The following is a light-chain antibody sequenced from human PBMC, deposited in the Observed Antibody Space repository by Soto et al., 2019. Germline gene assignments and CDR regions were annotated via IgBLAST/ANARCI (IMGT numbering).Light chain of an antibody. CDR2: WAS. J-gene: IGKJ1*01. V-gene: IGKV4-1*01. CDR3: QQYYSTPWT. CDR1: QSVLYNSNNKNY. Sequence: DIVMTQSPDSLAVSLGERATINCKSSQSVLYNSNNKNYLAWYQQKPGQPPKLLIYWASTRESGVPDRFSGSGSGTAFTLTISSLQAEDVAVYYCQQYYSTPWTFGQGTRWKSN.